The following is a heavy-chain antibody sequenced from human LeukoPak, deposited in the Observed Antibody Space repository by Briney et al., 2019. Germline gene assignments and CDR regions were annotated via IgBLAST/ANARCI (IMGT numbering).Heavy chain of an antibody. J-gene: IGHJ4*02. Sequence: GGSLRLSCVSSGFTFSSYAMSWVRQAPGKGLEWVSTIGGTGVRTYYADSVKGRFTISRDNSKNTLYLQMNSLRVDDTALYYCVRGEVTYSLDYWGQGTLVIVSA. CDR1: GFTFSSYA. D-gene: IGHD2-15*01. V-gene: IGHV3-23*01. CDR2: IGGTGVRT. CDR3: VRGEVTYSLDY.